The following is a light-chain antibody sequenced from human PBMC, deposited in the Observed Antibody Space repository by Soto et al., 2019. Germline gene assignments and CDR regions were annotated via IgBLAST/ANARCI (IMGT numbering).Light chain of an antibody. J-gene: IGKJ5*01. V-gene: IGKV3-11*01. Sequence: EFAQSPVTLSLSPWESATVSCRASQSFRGLLAWYQQKPGQAPRLLIYDAYNRATGIPPRFSGSGSGTDFTLTISSLEPEDSAVYYCQQRHMWPITFGQGRLLEVK. CDR2: DAY. CDR1: QSFRGL. CDR3: QQRHMWPIT.